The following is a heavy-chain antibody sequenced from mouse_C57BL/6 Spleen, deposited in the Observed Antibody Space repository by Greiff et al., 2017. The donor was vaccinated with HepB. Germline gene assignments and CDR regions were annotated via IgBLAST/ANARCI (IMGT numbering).Heavy chain of an antibody. J-gene: IGHJ4*01. CDR1: GFTFSSYG. V-gene: IGHV5-6*01. CDR2: ISSGGSYT. D-gene: IGHD2-4*01. CDR3: ARLIYYDYGLGAMDY. Sequence: EVQLVESGGDLVKPGGSLKLSCAASGFTFSSYGMSWVRQTPDKRLEWVATISSGGSYTYYPDSVKGRFTISRDNAKNTLYLQMSSLTSEDTAMYYCARLIYYDYGLGAMDYWGQGTSVTVSS.